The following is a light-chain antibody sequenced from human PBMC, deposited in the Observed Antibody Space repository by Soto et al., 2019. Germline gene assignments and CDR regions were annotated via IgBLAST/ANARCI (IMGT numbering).Light chain of an antibody. CDR2: DAS. CDR3: QQYASRPWT. Sequence: ESALTQSPATLSLSPGKSPTLSCRARQSISRYLAWYQQKPGQAPRLLIYDASNRATGIPARFSGSGSGTEFTLTISRLEPEDFAVYYCQQYASRPWTFGQGTKVDI. J-gene: IGKJ1*01. V-gene: IGKV3-11*01. CDR1: QSISRY.